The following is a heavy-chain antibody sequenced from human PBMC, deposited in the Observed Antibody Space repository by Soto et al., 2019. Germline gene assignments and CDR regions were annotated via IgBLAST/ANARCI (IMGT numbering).Heavy chain of an antibody. CDR2: INTNNGGT. J-gene: IGHJ3*02. CDR3: ARGSFVGATGGADAFDS. V-gene: IGHV1-2*04. CDR1: GYTFTANY. Sequence: VQLVQSEADVEKPGASVTVSCKTSGYTFTANYIHWVRQAPGQGLEWMGWINTNNGGTHFAQKFQDCVPLTRDKSTSTAYMGLRREKSDDTAIYYCARGSFVGATGGADAFDSWGQGTMVSFSS. D-gene: IGHD1-26*01.